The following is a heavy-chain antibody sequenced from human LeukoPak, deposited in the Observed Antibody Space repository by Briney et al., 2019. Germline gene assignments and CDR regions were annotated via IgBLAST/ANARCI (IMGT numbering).Heavy chain of an antibody. CDR3: ARLGSGSYYGWFDP. D-gene: IGHD3-10*01. Sequence: SETLSLTCTVSGGSISSSSYYWGWIRQPPGKGLEWIGSIYYSGSTYYNPSLKSRVTISVDTSKNQFSLKLSSVTAADTAVYYCARLGSGSYYGWFDPWGQGTLVTVSS. J-gene: IGHJ5*02. CDR1: GGSISSSSYY. V-gene: IGHV4-39*07. CDR2: IYYSGST.